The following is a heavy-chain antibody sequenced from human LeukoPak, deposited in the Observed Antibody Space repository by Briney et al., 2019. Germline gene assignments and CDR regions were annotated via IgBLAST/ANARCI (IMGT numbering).Heavy chain of an antibody. V-gene: IGHV4-34*01. J-gene: IGHJ5*02. CDR1: GGSFSGYY. CDR2: INHSGST. CDR3: ARQGFYSSSWYQLPRPAWFDP. D-gene: IGHD6-13*01. Sequence: SETLSLTCAVYGGSFSGYYWSWIRQPPGKGLEWIGEINHSGSTNYNPSLKSRVTISVDTSKNQFSLKLSSVTAADTAVYYCARQGFYSSSWYQLPRPAWFDPWGQGTLVTVSS.